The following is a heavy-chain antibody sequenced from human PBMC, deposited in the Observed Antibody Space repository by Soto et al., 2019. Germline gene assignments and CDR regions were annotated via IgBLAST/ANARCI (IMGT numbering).Heavy chain of an antibody. V-gene: IGHV7-4-1*01. CDR3: ARLMGYYDFWSGYYGYYYYGMDV. Sequence: ASVKVSCKASGYTFTSYGISWVRQAPGQGLEWMGWINTNTGNPTYAQGFTGRFVFSLDTSVSTAYLQICSLKAEDTAVYYCARLMGYYDFWSGYYGYYYYGMDVWGQGTTVTVSS. J-gene: IGHJ6*02. D-gene: IGHD3-3*01. CDR2: INTNTGNP. CDR1: GYTFTSYG.